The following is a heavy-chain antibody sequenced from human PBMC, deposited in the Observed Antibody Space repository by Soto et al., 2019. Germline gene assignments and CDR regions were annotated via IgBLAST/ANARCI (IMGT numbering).Heavy chain of an antibody. CDR1: GGSISSYY. D-gene: IGHD3-10*01. V-gene: IGHV4-59*08. CDR2: IYYSGST. CDR3: ASLSAYGSGSSNPLYYYYYGMDV. J-gene: IGHJ6*02. Sequence: SETLSLTCTVSGGSISSYYWSWIRQPPGKGLEWIGYIYYSGSTNYNPSLKSRVTISVDTSKNQFSLKPSSVTAADTAVYYCASLSAYGSGSSNPLYYYYYGMDVWGQGTTVTVSS.